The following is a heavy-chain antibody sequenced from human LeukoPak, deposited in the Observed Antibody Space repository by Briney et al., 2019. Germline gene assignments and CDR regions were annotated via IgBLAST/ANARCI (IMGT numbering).Heavy chain of an antibody. D-gene: IGHD1-26*01. CDR2: IYTGGTT. CDR3: ARPLRGAVGLAY. V-gene: IGHV3-53*01. CDR1: GFTVSSNY. J-gene: IGHJ4*02. Sequence: GGSLRLSCAASGFTVSSNYMSWVRQAPGKGLEWVSVIYTGGTTSYADSVKGRFTISRDNPKNALYLQMNSLRADDTAVYYCARPLRGAVGLAYWGQGTRVTVSS.